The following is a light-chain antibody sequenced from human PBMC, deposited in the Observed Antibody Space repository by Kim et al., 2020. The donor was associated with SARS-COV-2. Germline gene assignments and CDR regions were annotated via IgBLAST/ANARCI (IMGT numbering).Light chain of an antibody. V-gene: IGLV3-21*04. CDR2: YDS. CDR1: NIGNKG. Sequence: SYELTQPPSVSVAPGKTARFTCGGDNIGNKGVHWYQQKPSQAPVLVIYYDSDRPSGIPERFSGSNSGNTATLTISRVEAGDEADYYCQVWDSSSDHRVFGGGTQLTVL. J-gene: IGLJ2*01. CDR3: QVWDSSSDHRV.